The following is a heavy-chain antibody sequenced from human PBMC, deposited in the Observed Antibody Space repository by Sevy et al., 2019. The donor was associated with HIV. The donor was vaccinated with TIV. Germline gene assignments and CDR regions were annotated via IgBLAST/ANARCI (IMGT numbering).Heavy chain of an antibody. V-gene: IGHV4-34*01. D-gene: IGHD4-4*01. CDR1: SGSFSAYY. J-gene: IGHJ4*02. CDR3: ARGVTVTTVPYYFGY. CDR2: INHSGST. Sequence: SETLSLTCAVYSGSFSAYYWSWIRQPPGKGLEWIGEINHSGSTNYNPSLKSRVTISLHTSKNQFSLKLTSVTAADTAVYYCARGVTVTTVPYYFGYWGQGTLVTVSS.